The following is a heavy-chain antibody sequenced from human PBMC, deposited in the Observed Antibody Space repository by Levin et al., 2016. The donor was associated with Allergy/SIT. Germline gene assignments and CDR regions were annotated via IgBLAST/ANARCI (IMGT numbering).Heavy chain of an antibody. J-gene: IGHJ4*02. D-gene: IGHD2-21*01. CDR2: ITGSTGDL. V-gene: IGHV3-21*01. CDR1: GFTLTSYS. Sequence: GESLKISCAASGFTLTSYSMNWVRQAPGKGLEWVSSITGSTGDLYAADSVKGRFTISRDNAKNSLYLQMNSLRVEDTAVYYCTRWEGDGRGDCVDYWGQGTLVTVSS. CDR3: TRWEGDGRGDCVDY.